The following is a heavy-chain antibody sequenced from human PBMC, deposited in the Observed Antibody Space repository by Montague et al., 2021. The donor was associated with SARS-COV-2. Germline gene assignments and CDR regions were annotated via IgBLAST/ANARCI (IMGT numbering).Heavy chain of an antibody. CDR1: GGSISSSSYY. Sequence: SETLSLTCTVSGGSISSSSYYWGWIRQPPGKGLEWIGSIYYSTSSYYNPSLKSRVTISVDTSKNQFSLKQSSVTAADTAVYYWAGNRRITMIVVVIGSVFDPWGQGTLVTVSS. CDR3: AGNRRITMIVVVIGSVFDP. D-gene: IGHD3-22*01. J-gene: IGHJ5*02. CDR2: IYYSTSS. V-gene: IGHV4-39*01.